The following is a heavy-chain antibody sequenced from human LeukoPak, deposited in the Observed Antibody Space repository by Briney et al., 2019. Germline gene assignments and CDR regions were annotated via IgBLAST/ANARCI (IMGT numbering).Heavy chain of an antibody. V-gene: IGHV3-13*04. J-gene: IGHJ4*02. CDR3: ASHSSSWYGFDY. Sequence: GGSLRLSCAASGFTFSTYDMHWVRQVTGKGLEWVSTVDATGDTFYSGSVRGRFTISREDAKNSLYLQMNSLRAGDTAVYYCASHSSSWYGFDYWGQGTLVTVSS. CDR1: GFTFSTYD. CDR2: VDATGDT. D-gene: IGHD6-13*01.